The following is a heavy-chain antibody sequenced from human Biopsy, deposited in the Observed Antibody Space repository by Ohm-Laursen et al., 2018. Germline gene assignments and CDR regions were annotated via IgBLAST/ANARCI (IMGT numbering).Heavy chain of an antibody. Sequence: GTLSLTCSVSGVHISDYYWSWIRQPPGRGLEWVGPIYYSGSTNYNPSLKSRVAISADTSKSQLSLHLTSVTAADTAVYYCASRGLVMASDYYFDDWGQGTLVTVSS. J-gene: IGHJ4*02. D-gene: IGHD3/OR15-3a*01. CDR3: ASRGLVMASDYYFDD. CDR1: GVHISDYY. V-gene: IGHV4-59*08. CDR2: IYYSGST.